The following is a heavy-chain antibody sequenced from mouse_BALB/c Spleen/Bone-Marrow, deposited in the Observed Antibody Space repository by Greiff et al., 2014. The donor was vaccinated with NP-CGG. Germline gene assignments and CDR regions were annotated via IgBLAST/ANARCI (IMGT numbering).Heavy chain of an antibody. CDR3: SRGYGTYWFNY. J-gene: IGHJ3*01. V-gene: IGHV1-18*01. D-gene: IGHD2-1*01. Sequence: EVQLQQSGPELVKPGASVKISCKTSGYTFTEYTMYWVKQRHGKSLEWIGGINPNNGGTNYNQKFKGKATMTVDKSSSTAYMELRSLTSDDSAVYYCSRGYGTYWFNYWGQGTLVTVSA. CDR1: GYTFTEYT. CDR2: INPNNGGT.